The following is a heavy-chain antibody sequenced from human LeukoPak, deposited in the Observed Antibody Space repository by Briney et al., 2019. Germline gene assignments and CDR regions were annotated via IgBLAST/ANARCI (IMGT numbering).Heavy chain of an antibody. CDR3: ARDRDYIYPYGMDV. CDR1: GFTFSSYT. J-gene: IGHJ6*02. CDR2: ISSSSSTI. Sequence: PGGSLRLSCAASGFTFSSYTMSWVRQAPGKGLEWVSYISSSSSTIYYADSVKGGFTISRDNAKNALYLQMNRLRAEDTAVYYCARDRDYIYPYGMDVWGQGSTVTVSS. D-gene: IGHD3-16*01. V-gene: IGHV3-48*04.